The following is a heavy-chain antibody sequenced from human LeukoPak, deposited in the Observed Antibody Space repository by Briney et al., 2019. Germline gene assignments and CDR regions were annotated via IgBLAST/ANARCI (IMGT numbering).Heavy chain of an antibody. D-gene: IGHD3-10*01. V-gene: IGHV4-61*02. J-gene: IGHJ3*02. CDR2: IYTSGST. CDR1: GGSISSGSYY. CDR3: ARDSRGDPTGRFYYGSGSYLYAFDI. Sequence: PSETLSLTCTVSGGSISSGSYYWSWIRQPAGKGLEWIGRIYTSGSTNYNPSLKSRVAISVDTSKNQFSLKLSSVTAADTAVYYCARDSRGDPTGRFYYGSGSYLYAFDIWGQGTMVTVSS.